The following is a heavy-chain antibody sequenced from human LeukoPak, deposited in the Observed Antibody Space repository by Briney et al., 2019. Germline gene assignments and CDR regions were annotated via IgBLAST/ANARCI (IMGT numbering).Heavy chain of an antibody. CDR1: GGSISSYF. Sequence: SETLSLTCAVSGGSISSYFWGWIRQPPGQGLQWIGYIYDSGSTNYNPSLKSRVTISVDTSKNQFSLKLSSATAADPAVYYCARHLEAGTYDYWGQGTLVTVSS. D-gene: IGHD1-1*01. CDR2: IYDSGST. CDR3: ARHLEAGTYDY. V-gene: IGHV4-59*08. J-gene: IGHJ4*02.